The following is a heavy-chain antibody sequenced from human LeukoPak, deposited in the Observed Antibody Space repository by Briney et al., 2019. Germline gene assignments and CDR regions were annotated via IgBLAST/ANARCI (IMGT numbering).Heavy chain of an antibody. CDR3: AKRMGATHFDY. CDR2: ISTYSGNT. J-gene: IGHJ4*02. Sequence: GASVSLSCTPSVYTFTADVISWVRQAPGPGLEWMGWISTYSGNTKHAQNHQGRVTMTTDTSTSTAYMELRSLRSDDTAVYYCAKRMGATHFDYWGQGTLVTVSS. D-gene: IGHD1-26*01. V-gene: IGHV1-18*01. CDR1: VYTFTADV.